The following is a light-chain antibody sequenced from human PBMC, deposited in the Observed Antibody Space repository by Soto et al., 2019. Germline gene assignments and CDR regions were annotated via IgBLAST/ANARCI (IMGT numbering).Light chain of an antibody. V-gene: IGLV4-69*01. CDR3: QTWGTGIQV. J-gene: IGLJ1*01. Sequence: QPVLTQSPSASASLGASVKLTCTLSSGHSSYAIAWHQQQPEKGPRYLMKLNSDGSHNKGDGIPDRFSGSSSGAERYLTISSLQPEDEADYYCQTWGTGIQVFGTGTKVTVL. CDR2: LNSDGSH. CDR1: SGHSSYA.